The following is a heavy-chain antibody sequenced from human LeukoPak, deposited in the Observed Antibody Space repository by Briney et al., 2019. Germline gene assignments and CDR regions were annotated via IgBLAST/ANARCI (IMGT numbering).Heavy chain of an antibody. V-gene: IGHV1-2*06. J-gene: IGHJ4*02. Sequence: ASVKVSCKASGYTFTGYYMHWVRQAPGQGLEWMGRINPNSGGTNYARKFQGRVTMTRDTSISTAYTELSRLRSDDTAVYYCARGHMVRGVITIFDYWGQGTLVTVSS. CDR2: INPNSGGT. D-gene: IGHD3-10*01. CDR1: GYTFTGYY. CDR3: ARGHMVRGVITIFDY.